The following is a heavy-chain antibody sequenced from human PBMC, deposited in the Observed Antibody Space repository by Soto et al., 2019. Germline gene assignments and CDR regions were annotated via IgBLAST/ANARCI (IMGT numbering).Heavy chain of an antibody. CDR2: IRSKAYGGTT. J-gene: IGHJ4*02. CDR1: GFTFGDYA. Sequence: GGSLRLSCTASGFTFGDYAMSWFRQAPGKGLEWVGFIRSKAYGGTTEYAASVKGRFTISRDDSKSIAYLQMNSLKTEDTAVYYCTSRRYSSGWFLDYWGQGTLVTVSS. D-gene: IGHD6-19*01. V-gene: IGHV3-49*03. CDR3: TSRRYSSGWFLDY.